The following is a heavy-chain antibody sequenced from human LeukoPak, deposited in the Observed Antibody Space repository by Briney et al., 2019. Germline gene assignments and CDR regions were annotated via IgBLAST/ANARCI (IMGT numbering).Heavy chain of an antibody. CDR1: DGSISSGDYY. CDR3: ARGHLRGGWFDP. J-gene: IGHJ5*02. CDR2: IYYDGST. Sequence: SETLSLTCTVSDGSISSGDYYWGWIRQPPEKGLQWIGSIYYDGSTYYSPSLKSRVTISVDTSKNQFSLKLSSVTAADTAVYYCARGHLRGGWFDPWGQGTLVTVSS. V-gene: IGHV4-39*01. D-gene: IGHD3-10*01.